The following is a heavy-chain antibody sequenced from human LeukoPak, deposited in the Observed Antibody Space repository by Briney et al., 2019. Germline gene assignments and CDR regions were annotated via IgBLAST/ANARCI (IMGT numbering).Heavy chain of an antibody. CDR2: INPKSGVT. Sequence: ASVKVSCKASGYTFTDYYIHWVRQAPGQGLEWMGWINPKSGVTNYSQKFQGRVTLTRDMSISTAYMDLRSLRSDDTAAYFCARGGDYGDEGDYWGQGTLITVSS. CDR3: ARGGDYGDEGDY. D-gene: IGHD4-17*01. J-gene: IGHJ4*02. V-gene: IGHV1-2*02. CDR1: GYTFTDYY.